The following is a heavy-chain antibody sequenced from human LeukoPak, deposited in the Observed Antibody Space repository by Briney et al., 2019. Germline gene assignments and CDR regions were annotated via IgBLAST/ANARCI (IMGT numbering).Heavy chain of an antibody. CDR3: ARQRAGGTWAFEH. V-gene: IGHV4-39*01. D-gene: IGHD1-26*01. CDR2: VYYDGST. J-gene: IGHJ4*02. Sequence: PSETLSLTCSVSRGSINSRSDYWCAWIRPPPGKGLEWIGSVYYDGSTYYKPSLKSRLTISVDTSKDQFSLNLTSVTAADTAVYYCARQRAGGTWAFEHWGQGTLLTVSS. CDR1: RGSINSRSDY.